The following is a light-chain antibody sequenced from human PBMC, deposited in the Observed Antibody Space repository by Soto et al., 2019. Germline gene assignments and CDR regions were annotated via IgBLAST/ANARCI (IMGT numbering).Light chain of an antibody. J-gene: IGKJ1*01. CDR2: DAS. CDR1: QDIRKH. Sequence: DIQMTQSPSSLSASVGDRVTITCQASQDIRKHLAWYQQKPGKAPKLQISDASDLQTGDPSRFSGRGSGADYFFSISSLQPEDVGTYYCQQYDNFPQTFGQGTKVDIK. V-gene: IGKV1-33*01. CDR3: QQYDNFPQT.